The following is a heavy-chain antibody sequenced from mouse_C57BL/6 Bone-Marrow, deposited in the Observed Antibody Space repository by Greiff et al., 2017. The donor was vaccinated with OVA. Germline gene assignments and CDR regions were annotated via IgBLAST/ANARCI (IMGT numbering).Heavy chain of an antibody. CDR1: GFTFSSYG. CDR2: ISSGGSYP. CDR3: ARRGYYGSPFAY. D-gene: IGHD1-1*01. J-gene: IGHJ3*01. Sequence: EVKVVESGGDLVKPGGSLKLSCAASGFTFSSYGMSWVRQTPDKRLEWVATISSGGSYPYYPDSVKGRFTISRDNAKNTLYLQMSSLKSEDTAMYYCARRGYYGSPFAYWGQGTLVTVSA. V-gene: IGHV5-6*02.